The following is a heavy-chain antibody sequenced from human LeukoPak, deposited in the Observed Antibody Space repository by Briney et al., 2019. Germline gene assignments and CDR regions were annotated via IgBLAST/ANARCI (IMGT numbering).Heavy chain of an antibody. Sequence: SETLSLTCTVSGGSISSSSYYWGWIRPPPGKGLEWIGVSAYYNPSLKNRVTISRDTSKTQFSLKLSSVIAADTAIYYSARAGYSYGIISYFYSWGQGTLVTVSS. V-gene: IGHV4-39*01. CDR3: ARAGYSYGIISYFYS. CDR2: SA. D-gene: IGHD5-18*01. CDR1: GGSISSSSYY. J-gene: IGHJ4*02.